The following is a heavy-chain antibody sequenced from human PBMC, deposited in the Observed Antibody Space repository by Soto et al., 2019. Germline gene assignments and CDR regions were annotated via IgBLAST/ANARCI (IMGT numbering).Heavy chain of an antibody. Sequence: GGSLRLSCAASGFTFSSYAMSWVRQAPGKGLEWVSAISGSGGSTYYADSVKGRFTISRDNSKNTLYLQMNSLRAEDTAVYYCAKDRLNYYDSSGYPMQVDYWGQGTLVTVSS. CDR3: AKDRLNYYDSSGYPMQVDY. V-gene: IGHV3-23*01. D-gene: IGHD3-22*01. CDR2: ISGSGGST. CDR1: GFTFSSYA. J-gene: IGHJ4*02.